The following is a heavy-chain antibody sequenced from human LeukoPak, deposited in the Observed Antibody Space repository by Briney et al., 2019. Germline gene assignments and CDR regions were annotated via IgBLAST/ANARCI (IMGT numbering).Heavy chain of an antibody. CDR3: ANGKNVTVDLTDYGMDV. CDR2: ISYDGSNK. V-gene: IGHV3-30*18. CDR1: GCTFSIYG. Sequence: PGGSRRLSCVASGCTFSIYGIHWVLHAPCKGLELVAVISYDGSNKYYADSVKRRFTMSRDNSKNTLYLQMNSLRAEDTDVYYCANGKNVTVDLTDYGMDVWGXGTXVPVS. D-gene: IGHD3-22*01. J-gene: IGHJ6*02.